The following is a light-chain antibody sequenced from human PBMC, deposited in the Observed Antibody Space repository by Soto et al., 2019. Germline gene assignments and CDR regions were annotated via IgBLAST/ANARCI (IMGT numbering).Light chain of an antibody. CDR3: QQYHNWPPLT. J-gene: IGKJ4*01. V-gene: IGKV3-15*01. CDR1: QSVSNY. CDR2: GAS. Sequence: EIVMTQSPATLSVSPGERATLSCRASQSVSNYLAWYQQKPGQAPRLLIYGASTRATGIPARFSGGGSETEFTLTISSLQSEHFAVYYCQQYHNWPPLTFGGGTKVEIK.